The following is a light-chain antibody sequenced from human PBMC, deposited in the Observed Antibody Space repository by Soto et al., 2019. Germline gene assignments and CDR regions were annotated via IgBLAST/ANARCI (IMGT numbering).Light chain of an antibody. CDR2: DVS. CDR3: SSYTSSSTL. J-gene: IGLJ1*01. Sequence: QSVLTQPASVSGSPGQSITISCTGTSSDVGGYNYVSWYQQHPGKAPKLMIYDVSNWPSGVSNRFSGSKSGNTASLTISGLQAEDEADYYCSSYTSSSTLFGTGTKLTVL. V-gene: IGLV2-14*01. CDR1: SSDVGGYNY.